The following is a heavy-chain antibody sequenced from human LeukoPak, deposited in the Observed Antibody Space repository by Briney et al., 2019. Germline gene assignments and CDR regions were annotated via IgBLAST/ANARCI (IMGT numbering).Heavy chain of an antibody. CDR3: ATNSAYDNFPRLYGMDV. Sequence: GGSLRLSCAASGFSVTSNHMSWVRQAPGKGLEWVSTIYSGGSTYYADYVTGRFTISRDNSKSTIYLQMNSLRAEDTAVYYCATNSAYDNFPRLYGMDVWGQGTTVTVSS. D-gene: IGHD5-12*01. J-gene: IGHJ6*02. CDR1: GFSVTSNH. V-gene: IGHV3-53*01. CDR2: IYSGGST.